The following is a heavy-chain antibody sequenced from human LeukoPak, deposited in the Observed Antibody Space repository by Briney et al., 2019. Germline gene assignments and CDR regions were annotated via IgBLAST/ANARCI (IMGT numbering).Heavy chain of an antibody. Sequence: PGGSLRLSCAASGFTFSSYAMHWVCQAPGKGLEWVAVISYDGSNKYYADSVKGRFTISRDNSKNTLYLQMNSLRAEDAAVYYCARESSGWYTLFDYWGQGTLVTVSS. V-gene: IGHV3-30-3*01. CDR1: GFTFSSYA. CDR2: ISYDGSNK. CDR3: ARESSGWYTLFDY. J-gene: IGHJ4*02. D-gene: IGHD6-19*01.